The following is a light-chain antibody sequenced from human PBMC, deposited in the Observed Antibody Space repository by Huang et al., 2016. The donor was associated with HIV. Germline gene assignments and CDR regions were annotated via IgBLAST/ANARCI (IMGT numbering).Light chain of an antibody. Sequence: EIVMTQSPGTLSVSPGERATLSCRASQSVRSNLAWYQQKPGQAPRLLIYDASTRATGVPARFRGSGSGTQFTLSISSLQSEDFAVYYCQQYDNWPPFTFGPGTKVYIK. CDR1: QSVRSN. CDR3: QQYDNWPPFT. V-gene: IGKV3-15*01. CDR2: DAS. J-gene: IGKJ3*01.